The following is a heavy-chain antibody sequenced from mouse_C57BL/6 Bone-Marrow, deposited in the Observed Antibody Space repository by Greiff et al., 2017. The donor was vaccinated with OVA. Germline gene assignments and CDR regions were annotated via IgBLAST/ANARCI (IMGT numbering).Heavy chain of an antibody. CDR1: GYSFTGYY. Sequence: VQLQQSGPELVKPGASVKISCKASGYSFTGYYMNWVKQSPEKSLEWIGEINPSTGGTTYNQKFKAKATLTVDKSTSTAYMQLKSQTSEDSAVYYCARASWDFDYWGQGTTLTVSS. CDR2: INPSTGGT. J-gene: IGHJ2*01. CDR3: ARASWDFDY. D-gene: IGHD4-1*01. V-gene: IGHV1-42*01.